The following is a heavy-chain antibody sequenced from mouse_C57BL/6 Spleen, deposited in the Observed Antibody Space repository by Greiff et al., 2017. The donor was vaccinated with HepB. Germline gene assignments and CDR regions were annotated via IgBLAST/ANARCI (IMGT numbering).Heavy chain of an antibody. V-gene: IGHV5-9-1*02. Sequence: EVKLMESGEGLVKPGGSLKLSCAASGFTFSSYAMSWVRQTPEKRLEWVAYISSGGDYIYYADTVKGRFTISRDNARNTLYLQMSSLKSEDTAMYYCTRDSLREWFAYWGQGTLVTVSA. CDR2: ISSGGDYI. CDR3: TRDSLREWFAY. D-gene: IGHD1-1*01. J-gene: IGHJ3*01. CDR1: GFTFSSYA.